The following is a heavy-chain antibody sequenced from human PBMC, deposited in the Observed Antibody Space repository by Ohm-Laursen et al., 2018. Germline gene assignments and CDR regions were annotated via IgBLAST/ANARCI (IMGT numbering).Heavy chain of an antibody. Sequence: SQTLSLTCVISGDSVSSNSVGWSWIRQSPSRGLEWLGRTYYRSRWYNDYAVSVKSRITISPDTSKNQFSLQLNSVSPEDTAVYYCARGGGAIDIWGQGTMVTVSS. CDR3: ARGGGAIDI. V-gene: IGHV6-1*01. CDR2: TYYRSRWYN. J-gene: IGHJ3*02. CDR1: GDSVSSNSVG.